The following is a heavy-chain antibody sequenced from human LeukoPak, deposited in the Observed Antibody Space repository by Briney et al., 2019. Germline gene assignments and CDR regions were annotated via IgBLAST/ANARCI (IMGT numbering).Heavy chain of an antibody. CDR1: GFTFSSDW. D-gene: IGHD1-14*01. CDR2: IKQDGSEK. J-gene: IGHJ4*02. V-gene: IGHV3-7*01. CDR3: VKHETGPEY. Sequence: PGGSLRLSCAASGFTFSSDWMIWLRQAPGKGLEWVANIKQDGSEKHHGASVKGRFTISRDNAKNSLYLQMNSLRVEDAAVYYCVKHETGPEYWGQGTLVAVSS.